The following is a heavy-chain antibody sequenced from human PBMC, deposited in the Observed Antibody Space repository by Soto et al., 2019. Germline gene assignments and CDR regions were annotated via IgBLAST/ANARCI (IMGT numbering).Heavy chain of an antibody. D-gene: IGHD6-13*01. V-gene: IGHV4-61*01. CDR2: FYYGGSS. Sequence: SSSXALTCTVSVFAVVVDNYYLNWIRETPGKVLDWIGYFYYGGSSNYNPYLQSRVTISADTSKSQFSLNVSSVTAPDTAIYYCARGMVSRSRLADFDIRGQGIMV. CDR1: VFAVVVDNYY. CDR3: ARGMVSRSRLADFDI. J-gene: IGHJ3*02.